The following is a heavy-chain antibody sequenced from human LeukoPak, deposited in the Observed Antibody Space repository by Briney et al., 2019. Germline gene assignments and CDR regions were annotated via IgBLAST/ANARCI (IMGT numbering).Heavy chain of an antibody. D-gene: IGHD3-10*01. CDR2: IYTSGST. CDR1: GGSISSYY. CDR3: AGHDYYGSGVYYYYMDV. Sequence: SETLSLTCTVSGGSISSYYWSWLRQPAGKGLEWIGRIYTSGSTNYNPSLKSRVTISVDTSKNQFSLKLSSVTAADTAVYYCAGHDYYGSGVYYYYMDVWGKGTTVTISS. J-gene: IGHJ6*03. V-gene: IGHV4-4*07.